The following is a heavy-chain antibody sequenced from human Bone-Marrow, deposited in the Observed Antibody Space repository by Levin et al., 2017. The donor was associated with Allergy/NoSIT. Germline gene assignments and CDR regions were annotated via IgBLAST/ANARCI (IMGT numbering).Heavy chain of an antibody. V-gene: IGHV4-59*02. D-gene: IGHD4-17*01. CDR3: ARSDYGDYLRNWYFDL. Sequence: SSETLSLTCTLSGGSVTGFYWNWIRQAPGKGLEWIGYVHDNGRSNSNSDLQSRVTISLDTSRSQFSLRLTSVTAADTAMYFCARSDYGDYLRNWYFDLWGRGTLVTVSS. J-gene: IGHJ2*01. CDR2: VHDNGRS. CDR1: GGSVTGFY.